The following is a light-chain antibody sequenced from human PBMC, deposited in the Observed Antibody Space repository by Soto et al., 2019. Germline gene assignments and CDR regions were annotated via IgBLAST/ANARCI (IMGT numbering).Light chain of an antibody. J-gene: IGKJ1*01. V-gene: IGKV3-15*01. CDR1: QGIGST. CDR3: HHYNVYPWT. Sequence: EIVLTQPPATLSVSPGERVTLSCRASQGIGSTLSWYRQQPGQAPGLLIYDSNIRATGVPARFSGTRSGTEFTLPISGPQSEDFAIYYCHHYNVYPWTFGQGPRWIS. CDR2: DSN.